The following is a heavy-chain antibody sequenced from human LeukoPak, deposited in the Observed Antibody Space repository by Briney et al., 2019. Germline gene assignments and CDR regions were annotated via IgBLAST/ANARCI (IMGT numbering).Heavy chain of an antibody. J-gene: IGHJ4*02. CDR3: ARLSGAIFGVVITLYYFDY. CDR2: IYYSGST. D-gene: IGHD3-3*01. Sequence: SETLSLTCTVSGGSISSSSYYWGWIRQPPGKGLEWIGSIYYSGSTYYNPSLKSRVTISVDTSKNQFSLKLGSVTAADTAVYYCARLSGAIFGVVITLYYFDYWGQGTLVTVSS. V-gene: IGHV4-39*01. CDR1: GGSISSSSYY.